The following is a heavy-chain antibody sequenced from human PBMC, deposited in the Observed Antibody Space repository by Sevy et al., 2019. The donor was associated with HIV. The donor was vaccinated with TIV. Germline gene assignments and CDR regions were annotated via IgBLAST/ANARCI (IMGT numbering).Heavy chain of an antibody. CDR2: INHSGST. J-gene: IGHJ4*02. V-gene: IGHV4-34*01. CDR3: ATRQGHLSFDY. CDR1: TGSFSGYY. Sequence: SETLSLTCVVYTGSFSGYYWSWIRQPPGKGLEWIGEINHSGSTNYNPSLKSRVTISADTSKNQFSLKLSSVTAADTAVYYCATRQGHLSFDYWGQGTLVTVSS.